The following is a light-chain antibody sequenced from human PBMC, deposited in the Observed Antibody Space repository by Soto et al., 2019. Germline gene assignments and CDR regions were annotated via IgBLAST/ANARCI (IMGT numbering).Light chain of an antibody. Sequence: DFHMTQSSSTLSASVGDRVTITCRASQNIRSRLAWFQQKPGKAPKLLIYDASSLESGVPQRFSGCGSGTEFTLTISSLQTDDISTYYCKQYHSYWTFGQGTKVE. CDR1: QNIRSR. CDR2: DAS. J-gene: IGKJ1*01. CDR3: KQYHSYWT. V-gene: IGKV1-5*01.